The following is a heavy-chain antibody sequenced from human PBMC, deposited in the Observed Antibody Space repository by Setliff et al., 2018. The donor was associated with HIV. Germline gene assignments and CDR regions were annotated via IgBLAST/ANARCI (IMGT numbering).Heavy chain of an antibody. J-gene: IGHJ4*02. CDR3: ARQKKSSSWSPNDY. Sequence: SETLSLTCTVSGGSISSSNYYWGWIRQPPGKGLEWIGSIYYSGSTNYNPSLKSRVTISVDTSKNQFSLEVKSVTAADTAVYYCARQKKSSSWSPNDYWGQGTLVTVSS. V-gene: IGHV4-39*01. CDR2: IYYSGST. CDR1: GGSISSSNYY. D-gene: IGHD2-2*01.